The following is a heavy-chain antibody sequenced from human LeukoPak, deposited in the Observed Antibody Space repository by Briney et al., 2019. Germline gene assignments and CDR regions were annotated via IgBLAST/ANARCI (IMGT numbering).Heavy chain of an antibody. CDR3: ARVWEGSALLWFGESGPFDI. V-gene: IGHV3-64*01. CDR2: ISSNGGST. D-gene: IGHD3-10*01. Sequence: GGSLRLSSAASGFTFSSYAMHWVRQAPGKGLEYVSAISSNGGSTYYANSVKGRFTISRDNSKNTLYLQMGSLRAEDMAVYYCARVWEGSALLWFGESGPFDIWGQGTMVTVSS. J-gene: IGHJ3*02. CDR1: GFTFSSYA.